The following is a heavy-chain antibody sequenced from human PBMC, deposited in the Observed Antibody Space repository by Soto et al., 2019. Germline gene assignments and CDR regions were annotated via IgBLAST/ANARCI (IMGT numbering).Heavy chain of an antibody. V-gene: IGHV4-31*03. CDR2: SFYSGTT. CDR3: ARRVAH. CDR1: GGSISSGGYY. Sequence: QVQLQESGPGLVKPSQTLSLTCTVSGGSISSGGYYWSWIRQHPGKGLEWLGYSFYSGTTYYNPALKSRVTLSVDTSKNQFYPTLRSVTAADPDVYACARRVAHWGKGTLVTVS. J-gene: IGHJ4*02.